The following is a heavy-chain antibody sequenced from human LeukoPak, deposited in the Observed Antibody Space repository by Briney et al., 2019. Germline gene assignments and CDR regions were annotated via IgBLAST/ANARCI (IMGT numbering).Heavy chain of an antibody. J-gene: IGHJ5*02. V-gene: IGHV4-59*01. CDR3: ATGGNWGNWFDP. CDR2: IYYSGST. D-gene: IGHD7-27*01. Sequence: SETLSLTCTVSGGSISSYYWSCIRQPPGKGLEWIGYIYYSGSTNYNPSLRSRVTISVDTSKNQFSLKLSSVTAADTAVYYCATGGNWGNWFDPWGQGTLVTVSS. CDR1: GGSISSYY.